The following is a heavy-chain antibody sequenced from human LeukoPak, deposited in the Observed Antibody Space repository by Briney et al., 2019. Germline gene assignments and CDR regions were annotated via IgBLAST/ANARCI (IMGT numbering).Heavy chain of an antibody. CDR1: GYSISSGYY. V-gene: IGHV4-38-2*01. CDR2: IYHSGST. CDR3: AKTLSISWFDP. J-gene: IGHJ5*02. D-gene: IGHD3-10*01. Sequence: PSETLSLTCEVSGYSISSGYYWGWIRQPPGKGLEWIGSIYHSGSTYYNPSLKSRVTISVDTSKNQFSLKLSSVTAADTAVYYCAKTLSISWFDPWGQGTLVTVSS.